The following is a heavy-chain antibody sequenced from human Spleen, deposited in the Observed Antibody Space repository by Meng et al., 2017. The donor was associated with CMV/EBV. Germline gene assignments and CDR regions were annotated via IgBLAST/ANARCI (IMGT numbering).Heavy chain of an antibody. CDR2: FDPENGET. V-gene: IGHV1-69-2*01. CDR1: TFSDSY. D-gene: IGHD2/OR15-2a*01. CDR3: TRESIVIESAMGDNWFDL. Sequence: TFSDSYIHRLRQAPGKGPEWMGLFDPENGETIYAEKFQGRVTMTADTSTDTAYMELSSLRSDDTAVYYCTRESIVIESAMGDNWFDLWGQGTLVTVSS. J-gene: IGHJ5*02.